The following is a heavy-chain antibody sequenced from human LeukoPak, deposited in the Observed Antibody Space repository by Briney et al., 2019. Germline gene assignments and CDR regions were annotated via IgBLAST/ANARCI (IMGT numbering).Heavy chain of an antibody. D-gene: IGHD5-24*01. CDR2: IYAGDADT. CDR3: ESGDVGSFDY. V-gene: IGHV5-51*04. J-gene: IGHJ4*02. CDR1: GYSFTSYW. Sequence: GESLNFSCKGSGYSFTSYWIGGVRQMPGKGLEWTGIIYAGDADTSYSPSFQGQATISADTPISTAFLQRSSREASAPASYSCESGDVGSFDYWGQGTLVTVSS.